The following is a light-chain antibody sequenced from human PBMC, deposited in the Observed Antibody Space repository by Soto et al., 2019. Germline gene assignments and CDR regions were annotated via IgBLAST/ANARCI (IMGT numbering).Light chain of an antibody. V-gene: IGKV1-5*01. J-gene: IGKJ1*01. CDR1: QTVSSW. Sequence: DIQLTQSPATLFLSVGERVTLTCRASQTVSSWMAWYQQKPGKAPKLLVYDASTWQSGIAARFSGSGSGTEFTLIISGLQPDDSATYYYQQYTNTNNPWMFGQGTKVDIK. CDR3: QQYTNTNNPWM. CDR2: DAS.